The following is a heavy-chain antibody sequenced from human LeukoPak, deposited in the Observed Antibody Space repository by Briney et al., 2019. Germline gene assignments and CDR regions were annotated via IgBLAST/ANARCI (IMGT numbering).Heavy chain of an antibody. J-gene: IGHJ6*03. Sequence: PSETLSLTCTVSGYSISSGYYWGWIRQPPGKGLEWIGSIYHSGSTYYNPSLKSRVTISVDTSKNQFSLKLSSVTAADTAVYYCARHWDHGSGSYDSYYYYYMDVWGKGTTVTVSS. D-gene: IGHD3-10*01. CDR1: GYSISSGYY. V-gene: IGHV4-38-2*02. CDR3: ARHWDHGSGSYDSYYYYYMDV. CDR2: IYHSGST.